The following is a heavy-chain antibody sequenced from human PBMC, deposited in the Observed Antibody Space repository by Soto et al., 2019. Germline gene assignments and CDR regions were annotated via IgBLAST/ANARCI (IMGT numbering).Heavy chain of an antibody. CDR1: GGSISSYY. CDR3: ARHPQWLVLSYMDV. J-gene: IGHJ6*03. Sequence: PSETLSLTCTVSGGSISSYYWSWIRQPPGKGLEWIGYIYYSGSTNYNPSLKSRVTISVDTSKNQFSLKLSSVTAADTAVYYCARHPQWLVLSYMDVWGKGTTVTVSS. V-gene: IGHV4-59*08. CDR2: IYYSGST. D-gene: IGHD6-19*01.